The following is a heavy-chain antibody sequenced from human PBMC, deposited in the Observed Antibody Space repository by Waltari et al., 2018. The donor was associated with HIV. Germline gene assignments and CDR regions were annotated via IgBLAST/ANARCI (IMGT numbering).Heavy chain of an antibody. V-gene: IGHV3-49*04. CDR2: IRSKDHGGTT. CDR3: TANLWF. CDR1: GSPLVDYA. Sequence: HLVESGGALVQPGRSRRLSCTVHGSPLVDYARVWVRRARGKGPELVGLIRSKDHGGTTEYAASVKGRFIISRDDSKSIAYLQMNSLKTDDSAVYYCTANLWFGGQGTLVTVSS. J-gene: IGHJ4*02. D-gene: IGHD3-10*01.